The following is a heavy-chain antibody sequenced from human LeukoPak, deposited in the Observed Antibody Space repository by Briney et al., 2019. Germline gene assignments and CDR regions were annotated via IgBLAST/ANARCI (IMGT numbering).Heavy chain of an antibody. V-gene: IGHV3-33*01. CDR1: GFTFSSHG. Sequence: PGGSLRLSCAASGFTFSSHGMHWVRQAPGKGLEWVAVIWYDASNKYYADSVKGRFTVSRDNSKNTLYLQMNSLRAEDTAMYYCARNLRKYGSNSEYFDYWGQGTVVTDSS. J-gene: IGHJ4*02. CDR3: ARNLRKYGSNSEYFDY. CDR2: IWYDASNK. D-gene: IGHD4-23*01.